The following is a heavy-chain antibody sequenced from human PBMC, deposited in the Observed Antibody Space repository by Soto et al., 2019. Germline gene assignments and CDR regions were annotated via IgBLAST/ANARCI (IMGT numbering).Heavy chain of an antibody. CDR3: ARAEGGSGSWHVDY. J-gene: IGHJ4*02. CDR2: IIPILGIA. Sequence: QVQLVQSGAEVKKPGSSVKVSCKASGGTFSSYTISWVRQAPGQGLEWMGRIIPILGIANYAQKFQGRVTITADKSTSTAYMELSSLRSEDTSVYYCARAEGGSGSWHVDYWGQGTLVTVSS. D-gene: IGHD3-10*01. V-gene: IGHV1-69*02. CDR1: GGTFSSYT.